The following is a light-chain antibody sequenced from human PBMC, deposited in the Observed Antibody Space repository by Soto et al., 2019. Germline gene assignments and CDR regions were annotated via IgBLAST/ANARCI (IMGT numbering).Light chain of an antibody. CDR2: AAS. Sequence: EIVLTHTPGTLYSSPGERATLSCSASESVSSIYLAWYQQRPGQAPRLLIYAASNRARGIPDRFGGSGSGTDFTLTVSRLEPEDFAVYYCHQYGSAPWTFGQGTKV. V-gene: IGKV3-20*01. J-gene: IGKJ1*01. CDR3: HQYGSAPWT. CDR1: ESVSSIY.